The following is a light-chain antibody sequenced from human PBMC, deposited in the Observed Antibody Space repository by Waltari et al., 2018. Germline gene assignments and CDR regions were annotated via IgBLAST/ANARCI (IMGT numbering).Light chain of an antibody. CDR1: QSVTSIS. CDR2: GTS. J-gene: IGKJ4*01. V-gene: IGKV3-20*01. Sequence: EIVLTQSPGTLSLSPGERATLSCRASQSVTSISLTWYQKKVGQAPRLLIYGTSSRATGIPDRFSGSGSGTEFTLTISRLEPEDFAVYYCQQYDGEVDTFGGGTKVEI. CDR3: QQYDGEVDT.